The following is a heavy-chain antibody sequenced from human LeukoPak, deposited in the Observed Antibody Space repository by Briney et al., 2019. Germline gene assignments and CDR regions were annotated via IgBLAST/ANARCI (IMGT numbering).Heavy chain of an antibody. CDR1: GGSFSGYY. V-gene: IGHV4-34*01. Sequence: SETLSLTCAVYGGSFSGYYWSGIRQPPGKGLEWIGEINHSGSTNYNPSLKSRVTISVDTSKNQFSLKLSSVTAADTAVYYCARQEKWIQLWSYYYYMDVWGKGTTVTISS. CDR3: ARQEKWIQLWSYYYYMDV. D-gene: IGHD5-18*01. CDR2: INHSGST. J-gene: IGHJ6*03.